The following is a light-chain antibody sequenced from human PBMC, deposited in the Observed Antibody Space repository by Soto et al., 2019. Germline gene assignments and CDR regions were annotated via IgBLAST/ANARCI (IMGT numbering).Light chain of an antibody. CDR1: SSDVGAYNL. J-gene: IGLJ3*02. V-gene: IGLV2-14*02. CDR3: SSYTNTSTLM. CDR2: DVS. Sequence: QSVLTQPASVSGSPGQSITISCTGTSSDVGAYNLVSWYQQHPGRAPKLFIFDVSDRPSGVSTRFSGSKSSNTASLTISGLQAEDEAFYYCSSYTNTSTLMFGGGTKVTVL.